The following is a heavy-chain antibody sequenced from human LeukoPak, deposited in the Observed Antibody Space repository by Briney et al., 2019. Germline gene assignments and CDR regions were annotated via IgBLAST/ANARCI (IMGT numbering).Heavy chain of an antibody. CDR1: GFSLITTGVG. V-gene: IGHV2-5*01. CDR3: ARNNGSGAGSYYHYYGMDV. Sequence: KESGPTLVKPTQTLTLTCSFSGFSLITTGVGVGWIRQPPGKALEWLALIYWRDDKRYSPSLKMRLTITKYTTKHQVVPKMPKMDPVDTATYYCARNNGSGAGSYYHYYGMDVWGQGTTVTVSS. CDR2: IYWRDDK. J-gene: IGHJ6*02. D-gene: IGHD6-19*01.